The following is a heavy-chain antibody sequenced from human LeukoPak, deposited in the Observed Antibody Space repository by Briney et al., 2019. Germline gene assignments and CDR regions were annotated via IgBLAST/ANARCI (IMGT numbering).Heavy chain of an antibody. J-gene: IGHJ4*02. CDR1: GYTFTSYG. D-gene: IGHD3-22*01. CDR3: ARDYSDSSGYYYGGPDFDY. CDR2: ISAYNGNT. V-gene: IGHV1-18*01. Sequence: GASVNVSCKASGYTFTSYGISWVRQAPGQGLEWMGWISAYNGNTNYAQKLQGRVTMTTDTSTSTAYMELRSLRSDDTAVYYCARDYSDSSGYYYGGPDFDYWGQGTLVTVSS.